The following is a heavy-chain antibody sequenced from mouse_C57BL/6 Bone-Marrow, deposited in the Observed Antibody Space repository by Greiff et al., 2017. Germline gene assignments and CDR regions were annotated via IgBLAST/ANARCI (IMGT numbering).Heavy chain of an antibody. CDR1: GYTFTSYW. D-gene: IGHD1-1*01. J-gene: IGHJ2*01. CDR3: ARSTTVVRFDY. V-gene: IGHV1-69*01. Sequence: VQLQQPGAELVMPGASVKLSCKASGYTFTSYWMHWVKQRPGQGLEWIGEIDPSESYTNYNQKFKGKSTLTVDKSSSTAYMQLSSLTSEDSAVYYCARSTTVVRFDYWGQGTTLTVSS. CDR2: IDPSESYT.